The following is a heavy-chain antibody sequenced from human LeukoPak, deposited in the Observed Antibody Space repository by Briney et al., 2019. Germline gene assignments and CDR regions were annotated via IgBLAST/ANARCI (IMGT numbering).Heavy chain of an antibody. CDR1: GGSISSYY. Sequence: SETLSLTCTVSGGSISSYYWSWIRQPPGKGLEWIGYIYYSGSTNYNPSLKSRVTISVDTSKNQFSLKLSSVTAADTAVYYCARVSVDTAMVTTPDAFDIWGQGTMVTVSS. CDR2: IYYSGST. V-gene: IGHV4-59*08. J-gene: IGHJ3*02. D-gene: IGHD5-18*01. CDR3: ARVSVDTAMVTTPDAFDI.